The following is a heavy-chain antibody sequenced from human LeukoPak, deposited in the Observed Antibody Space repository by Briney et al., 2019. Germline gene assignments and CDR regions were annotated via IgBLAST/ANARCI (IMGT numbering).Heavy chain of an antibody. J-gene: IGHJ4*02. D-gene: IGHD3-10*01. CDR2: IYYSGST. Sequence: SETLSLTCTVSGGSISSSSYYWGWIRQPPGKGLEWIGSIYYSGSTYYNPSLKSRVTISVDTSKNQFSLKLSSVTAADTAVYYCARDRMVPTHFDYWGQGTLVTVSS. V-gene: IGHV4-39*07. CDR1: GGSISSSSYY. CDR3: ARDRMVPTHFDY.